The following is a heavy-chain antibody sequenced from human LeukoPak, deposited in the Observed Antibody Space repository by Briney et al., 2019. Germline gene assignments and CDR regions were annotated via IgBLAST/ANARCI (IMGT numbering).Heavy chain of an antibody. CDR3: ARTSPSAIAALFMQYAFDI. V-gene: IGHV4-39*07. Sequence: SEPLSLTHTVSGAYLTGRGYYWGWTRQPPGKGLEWIVSIFYSGSTYYNQSLTRRVTISEDTANTQFSLKLRSVSAAAAAVYYCARTSPSAIAALFMQYAFDIWGQGTMVTVS. CDR2: IFYSGST. D-gene: IGHD6-6*01. CDR1: GAYLTGRGYY. J-gene: IGHJ3*02.